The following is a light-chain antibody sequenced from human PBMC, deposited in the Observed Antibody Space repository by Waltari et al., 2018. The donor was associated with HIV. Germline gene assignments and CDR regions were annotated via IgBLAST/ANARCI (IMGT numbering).Light chain of an antibody. J-gene: IGLJ3*02. CDR3: QVWDDIIGPYVV. CDR1: NIKEKT. V-gene: IGLV3-21*04. Sequence: YVLTQPPSVSVAPGEAARISCGGHNIKEKTAHGYQQKPGQAPVRVIFYNDDRPSGIPGRFSGSNSQNTATLTISRVEAGDEADYYCQVWDDIIGPYVVFGGGTKLTVL. CDR2: YND.